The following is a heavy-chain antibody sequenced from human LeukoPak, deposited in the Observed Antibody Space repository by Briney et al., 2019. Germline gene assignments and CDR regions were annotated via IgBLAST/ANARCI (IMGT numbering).Heavy chain of an antibody. Sequence: SVKVSCKASGGTFISYAISWVRQAPGQGLEWMGGISPIFGTANYAQKFQGRVTITADESTSTAYMELSSLRSEDTAVYYCARVNPAPFRTTVVREFDYWGQGTLVTVSS. V-gene: IGHV1-69*01. CDR3: ARVNPAPFRTTVVREFDY. CDR1: GGTFISYA. D-gene: IGHD4-23*01. J-gene: IGHJ4*02. CDR2: ISPIFGTA.